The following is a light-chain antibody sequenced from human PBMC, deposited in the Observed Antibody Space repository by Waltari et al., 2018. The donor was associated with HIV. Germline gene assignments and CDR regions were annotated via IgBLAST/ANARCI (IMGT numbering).Light chain of an antibody. V-gene: IGLV1-44*01. J-gene: IGLJ3*02. CDR1: SSNIGSNT. CDR2: SNG. Sequence: QSVLNQSPSASGTPGQRVIISCSVNSSNIGSNTVIWYQQFPGTAPKLLIYSNGQRPSVVPERFSGSKSATSASLASCGLRSEDEADYYCATWDDSLNAWVFGVGTKLTVL. CDR3: ATWDDSLNAWV.